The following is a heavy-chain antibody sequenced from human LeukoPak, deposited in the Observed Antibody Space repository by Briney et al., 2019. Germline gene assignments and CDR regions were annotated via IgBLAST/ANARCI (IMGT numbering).Heavy chain of an antibody. D-gene: IGHD2-2*02. Sequence: GGSLRLSCAASGFTFSSYAMSWVRQAPGKGLEWVSVISDSGGDTSYADSGKGRFTISRDNSKNTLYLQMNSLRAEDTAVYYCAKSDCTSSSCYTIDYWGQGTLVTVSS. CDR1: GFTFSSYA. CDR3: AKSDCTSSSCYTIDY. J-gene: IGHJ4*02. CDR2: ISDSGGDT. V-gene: IGHV3-23*01.